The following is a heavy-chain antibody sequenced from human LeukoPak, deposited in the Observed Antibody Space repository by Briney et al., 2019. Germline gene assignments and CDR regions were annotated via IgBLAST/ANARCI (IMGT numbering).Heavy chain of an antibody. CDR2: IIPILGIA. CDR1: GGTFSSYT. J-gene: IGHJ3*02. CDR3: ARGYCSSTSCYRAFDI. Sequence: SSVKVSCKASGGTFSSYTISWVRQAPGQGLEWIGRIIPILGIANYAQKFQGRATITADKSTSTAYMELSSLRSEDTAVYYCARGYCSSTSCYRAFDIWGQGTMVTVSS. V-gene: IGHV1-69*02. D-gene: IGHD2-2*02.